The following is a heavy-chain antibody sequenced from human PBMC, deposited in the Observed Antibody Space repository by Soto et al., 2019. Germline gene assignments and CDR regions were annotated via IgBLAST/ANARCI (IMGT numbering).Heavy chain of an antibody. CDR2: IYYSGST. D-gene: IGHD2-15*01. Sequence: PSETLSLTCTVSGGSISSGDYYWSWIRQPPGKGLEWIGYIYYSGSTYYNPSLKSRVTISVDTSKNQFSLKLSSVTAADTAVYYCARAVGGRYCSGRSCGSKADYWGQGTLVTVSS. J-gene: IGHJ4*02. CDR3: ARAVGGRYCSGRSCGSKADY. CDR1: GGSISSGDYY. V-gene: IGHV4-30-4*01.